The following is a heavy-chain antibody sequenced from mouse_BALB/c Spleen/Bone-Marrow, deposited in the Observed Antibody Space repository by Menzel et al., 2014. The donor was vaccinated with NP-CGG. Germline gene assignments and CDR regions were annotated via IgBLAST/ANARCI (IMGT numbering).Heavy chain of an antibody. CDR3: ARLGYYGYHDN. Sequence: EVQRVESGGGLVQPGGSLNLACVASGFDFGRYWVSWARQAPGKGLEWIGEINPGSSTINYSPSLKDKFIMSGDNAKNTLYLQMRKVRSEDTALYYCARLGYYGYHDNWGQGTTLTVSP. V-gene: IGHV4-2*02. D-gene: IGHD1-2*01. CDR1: GFDFGRYW. CDR2: INPGSSTI. J-gene: IGHJ2*01.